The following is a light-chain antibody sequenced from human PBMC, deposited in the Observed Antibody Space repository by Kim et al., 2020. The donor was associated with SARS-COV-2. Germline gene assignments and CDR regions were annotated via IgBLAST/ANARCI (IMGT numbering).Light chain of an antibody. CDR2: AAS. J-gene: IGKJ2*02. CDR3: QQSYSAPRCT. CDR1: QTISNH. V-gene: IGKV1-39*01. Sequence: SVGDRVTITCRASQTISNHLNWYQHKPGKAPKLLIYAASTLETGVPSRFSGSGSGTDFTLTITSLQPGDFATYYCQQSYSAPRCTFGQGTKLEI.